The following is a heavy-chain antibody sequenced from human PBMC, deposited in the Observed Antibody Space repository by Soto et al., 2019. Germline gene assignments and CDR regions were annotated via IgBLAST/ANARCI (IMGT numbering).Heavy chain of an antibody. J-gene: IGHJ4*02. Sequence: QVQLQESGPGLVKPSETLSLTCTVSGGSVSSGSYYWSWIRQPPGKGLEWIGYIYYSGSTNYNPSLKSRVTIPVDTSKNQFSLKLSSVTAADTAVYYCARDRQYCSGGSCSEYFDYWGEGTLVTVSS. CDR2: IYYSGST. D-gene: IGHD2-15*01. CDR3: ARDRQYCSGGSCSEYFDY. V-gene: IGHV4-61*01. CDR1: GGSVSSGSYY.